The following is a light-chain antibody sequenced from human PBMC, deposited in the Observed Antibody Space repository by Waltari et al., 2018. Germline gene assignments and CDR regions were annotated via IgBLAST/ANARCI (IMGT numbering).Light chain of an antibody. Sequence: EIVLTQSPATLSLSPGERATLSCRASQSVSSSLAWYQQKPGQAPRLLIYDASTRPTGIPARFSGSGSGTDFILTISSLEPEDFAVYYCQQYADLPPYNFGQGTKLEI. J-gene: IGKJ2*01. CDR3: QQYADLPPYN. CDR2: DAS. V-gene: IGKV3-11*01. CDR1: QSVSSS.